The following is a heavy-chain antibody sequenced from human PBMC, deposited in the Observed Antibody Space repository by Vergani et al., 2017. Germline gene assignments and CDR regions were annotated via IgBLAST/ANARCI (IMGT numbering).Heavy chain of an antibody. V-gene: IGHV4-4*01. J-gene: IGHJ4*02. CDR1: GGSISSSNW. CDR2: IYHSGLT. CDR3: ARXRPGSGWSPGDFDD. Sequence: QVQLQESGPGLVKPPGTLSLTCAVSGGSISSSNWWSWVRQPPGKGLEWIGEIYHSGLTYYNPSLKSRVAISVDTSKNQFSLKVTSVTAADTAVYFCARXRPGSGWSPGDFDDWGQGILVTVSS. D-gene: IGHD6-19*01.